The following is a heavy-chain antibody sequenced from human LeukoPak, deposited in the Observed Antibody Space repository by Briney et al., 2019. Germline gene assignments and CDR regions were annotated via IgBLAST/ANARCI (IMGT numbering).Heavy chain of an antibody. CDR2: IIPIFGIA. D-gene: IGHD3-22*01. CDR3: ARYYYDSSGFSQTFFDY. Sequence: ASVKVSCTASGGTFSSYAISWVRQAPGQGLEWMGRIIPIFGIANYAQKFQGRVTITADKSTNTAYMEVSSLRSEDTAVYYCARYYYDSSGFSQTFFDYWGQGTLVTVSS. CDR1: GGTFSSYA. J-gene: IGHJ4*02. V-gene: IGHV1-69*04.